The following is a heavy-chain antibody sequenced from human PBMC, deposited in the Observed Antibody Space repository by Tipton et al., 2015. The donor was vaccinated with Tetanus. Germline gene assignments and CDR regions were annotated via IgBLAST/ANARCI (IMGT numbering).Heavy chain of an antibody. CDR3: ARDCSTCLGRALDI. CDR1: GFTFSNYN. CDR2: ISSTSRNI. V-gene: IGHV3-21*01. Sequence: SLRLSCTASGFTFSNYNINWVRQAPGKGLEWVSSISSTSRNIFYAESVKGRFTISRDNANISLNLQMKSLRAEDTAIYYCARDCSTCLGRALDIWGQGILVTVSS. J-gene: IGHJ3*02. D-gene: IGHD2-2*01.